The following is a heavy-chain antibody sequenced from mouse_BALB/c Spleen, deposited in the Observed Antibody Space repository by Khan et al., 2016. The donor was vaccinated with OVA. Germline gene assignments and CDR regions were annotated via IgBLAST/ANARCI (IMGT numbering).Heavy chain of an antibody. V-gene: IGHV9-3-1*01. CDR3: ARPHYFSVFMVN. D-gene: IGHD2-2*01. CDR2: INTYTGEP. CDR1: GYTFTNYG. Sequence: QIQLVQSGPELKKPGETVKISCKASGYTFTNYGMNWVKQAPGKGLKWMGWINTYTGEPTYADDFKGRFAFSLETSASTAYLQINNLKNEDTATYVCARPHYFSVFMVNWGKGTSVTVSS. J-gene: IGHJ4*01.